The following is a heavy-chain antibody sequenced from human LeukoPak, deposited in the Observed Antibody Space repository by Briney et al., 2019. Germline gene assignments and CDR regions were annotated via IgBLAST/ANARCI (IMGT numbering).Heavy chain of an antibody. J-gene: IGHJ4*02. V-gene: IGHV1-2*02. CDR2: INTHLGGT. CDR3: ARNLESVVVTAFSSF. Sequence: EASVKVSCKASGYTFTDYYMHWVRQAPGQGLEWMGWINTHLGGTNYAQKFQGRLTTTRDTSTNTAYMELSSLGSDDTAMYYCARNLESVVVTAFSSFWGQGSLVTVSS. D-gene: IGHD2-21*02. CDR1: GYTFTDYY.